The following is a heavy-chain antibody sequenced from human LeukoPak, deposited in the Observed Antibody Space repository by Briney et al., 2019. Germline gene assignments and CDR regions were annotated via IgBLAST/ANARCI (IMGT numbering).Heavy chain of an antibody. CDR2: ITGNGGST. CDR3: AKDITSSWYAHFFDY. Sequence: PGGSLRLSCAASGFTFDDYVMQWVRQPPGKGREWVSLITGNGGSTYYADSVKVRFTISRDNSKNSLFLQMNSLRAEDSALYCCAKDITSSWYAHFFDYWGEGSLVTVSS. CDR1: GFTFDDYV. V-gene: IGHV3-43*02. D-gene: IGHD6-13*01. J-gene: IGHJ4*02.